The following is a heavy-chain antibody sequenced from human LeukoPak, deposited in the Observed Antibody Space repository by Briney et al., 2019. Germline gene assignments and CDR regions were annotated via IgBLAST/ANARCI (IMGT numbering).Heavy chain of an antibody. D-gene: IGHD3-10*01. Sequence: ASVTVSCKASGYTFTSYDINWVRQATGQGLEWMGWMNPNSGNTGYAQKFQGRVTMTRNTSISTAYMELSSLRSEGTAVYYCARGKGTMVRGVILSYWGQGTLVTVSS. CDR2: MNPNSGNT. CDR3: ARGKGTMVRGVILSY. CDR1: GYTFTSYD. V-gene: IGHV1-8*01. J-gene: IGHJ4*02.